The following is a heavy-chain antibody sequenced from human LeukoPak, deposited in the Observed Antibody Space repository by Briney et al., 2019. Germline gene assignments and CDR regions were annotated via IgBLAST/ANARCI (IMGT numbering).Heavy chain of an antibody. Sequence: GGPLRLSCTASGFTFSSYWMSWVRQAPGKGLEGVANIKQDGSEEYYVESVKGRFTISRDNAKNSLYMQMNSLRAEDTAVYFCARENIAVPGEGWGQGTLVTVSS. J-gene: IGHJ4*02. CDR1: GFTFSSYW. D-gene: IGHD6-19*01. CDR2: IKQDGSEE. V-gene: IGHV3-7*01. CDR3: ARENIAVPGEG.